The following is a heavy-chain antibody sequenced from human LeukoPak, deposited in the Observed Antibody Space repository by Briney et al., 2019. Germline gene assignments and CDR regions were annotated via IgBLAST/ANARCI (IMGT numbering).Heavy chain of an antibody. CDR2: ISGSGDST. V-gene: IGHV3-23*01. CDR3: AKPEANYDFWTGYCAFDV. Sequence: PGGSLRLSCAASGFTFSSYAMSWVRQAPGKGLEWVSAISGSGDSTYYADSVRGRFTISRDNSKNTLYLQMNSLRAEDTAVYYCAKPEANYDFWTGYCAFDVWGQGTMVTVSS. J-gene: IGHJ3*01. D-gene: IGHD3-3*01. CDR1: GFTFSSYA.